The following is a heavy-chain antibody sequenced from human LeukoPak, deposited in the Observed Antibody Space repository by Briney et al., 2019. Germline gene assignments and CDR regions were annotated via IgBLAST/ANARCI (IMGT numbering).Heavy chain of an antibody. CDR3: ARGGYSRSSPIYWYFDL. V-gene: IGHV4-59*01. Sequence: SETLSLTCTVSGGSISRYLWNWIRQPPGKGLEWIGYFSYTGSTNYNPSLKSRVTISVDTSKNQFSLKLSSVTAADAAVYYCARGGYSRSSPIYWYFDLWGRGTLVTVSS. CDR1: GGSISRYL. CDR2: FSYTGST. D-gene: IGHD6-6*01. J-gene: IGHJ2*01.